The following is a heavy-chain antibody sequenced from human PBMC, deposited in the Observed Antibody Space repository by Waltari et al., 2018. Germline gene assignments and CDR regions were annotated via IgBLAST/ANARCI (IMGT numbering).Heavy chain of an antibody. J-gene: IGHJ3*02. CDR3: ARGGYYDFWSGYSRVSAFDI. CDR2: IYYSGRT. Sequence: QVQLQESGPGLVKPSETLSLTCTVSGGSISSHYWSWIRQPPGKGLEWIGYIYYSGRTNYNPALKSRVTIAVDTSKNQFSLKLSSVTAADTAVYYCARGGYYDFWSGYSRVSAFDIWGQGTMVTVSS. CDR1: GGSISSHY. D-gene: IGHD3-3*01. V-gene: IGHV4-59*11.